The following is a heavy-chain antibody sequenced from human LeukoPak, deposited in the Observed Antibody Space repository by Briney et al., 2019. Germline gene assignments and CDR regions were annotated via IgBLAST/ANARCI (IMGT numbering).Heavy chain of an antibody. Sequence: SETLSLTCSVSGGSISSYYWSWIRQPPGKGLEWIGHIYGSGSTNYNPSLKSRVTLSVDTSKNQFSLKLSSVTAADTAVYYCAREGTSGTHLNWFDPWGQGTLVTVSS. CDR1: GGSISSYY. V-gene: IGHV4-59*01. CDR2: IYGSGST. CDR3: AREGTSGTHLNWFDP. J-gene: IGHJ5*02. D-gene: IGHD1-1*01.